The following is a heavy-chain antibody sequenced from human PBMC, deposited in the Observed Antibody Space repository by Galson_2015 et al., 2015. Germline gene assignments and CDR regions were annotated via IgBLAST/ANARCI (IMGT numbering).Heavy chain of an antibody. Sequence: SLRLSCAASGFTFSSYAMSWVRQAPGQGLEWVSAISGSGDSTHYADSVKGRFTISRDNSKNTLNLQMNSLRGEDTAVYYCAKTTVAAGSSWYMDAWGKGTTVTVSS. CDR1: GFTFSSYA. D-gene: IGHD4-23*01. CDR3: AKTTVAAGSSWYMDA. CDR2: ISGSGDST. J-gene: IGHJ6*03. V-gene: IGHV3-23*01.